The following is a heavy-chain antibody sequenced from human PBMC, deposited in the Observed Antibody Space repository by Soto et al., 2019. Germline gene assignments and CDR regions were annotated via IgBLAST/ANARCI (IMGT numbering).Heavy chain of an antibody. V-gene: IGHV4-38-2*02. J-gene: IGHJ6*02. CDR2: IYHSGST. D-gene: IGHD4-17*01. CDR1: GYSISSGYY. CDR3: ARDRTDYGDYGMPSYYYYYYGMDV. Sequence: PSETLSLTCAVSGYSISSGYYCGCIRQPPGKGLEWIGSIYHSGSTYYNPSLKSRVTISVDTSKNQFSLKLSSVTAADTAVYYCARDRTDYGDYGMPSYYYYYYGMDVWGQGTTVTVSS.